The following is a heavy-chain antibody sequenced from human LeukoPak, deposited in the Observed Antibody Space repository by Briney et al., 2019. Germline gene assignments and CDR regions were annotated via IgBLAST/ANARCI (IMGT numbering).Heavy chain of an antibody. J-gene: IGHJ4*02. V-gene: IGHV6-1*01. CDR3: SRGHSSTLDY. CDR1: GDSVSSNSAS. Sequence: SQTLSLTCAIFGDSVSSNSASWNWIRQSPSRGLEWLGRTYYRSKWYNDYAVSVKSRITVNPDTSKNQFSLQPNSVTPEDTAVYYCSRGHSSTLDYWGQGTLVTVSS. D-gene: IGHD6-13*01. CDR2: TYYRSKWYN.